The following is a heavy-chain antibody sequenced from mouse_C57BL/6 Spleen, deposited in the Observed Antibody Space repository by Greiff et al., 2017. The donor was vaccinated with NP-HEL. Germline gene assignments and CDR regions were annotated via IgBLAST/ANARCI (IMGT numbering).Heavy chain of an antibody. CDR2: INPGSGGT. CDR3: ARATGSYAMDY. V-gene: IGHV1-54*01. J-gene: IGHJ4*01. Sequence: QVQLQQSGAELVRPGTSVKVSCKASGYAFTNYLIGWVKQRPGQGLEWIGVINPGSGGTNYNEKFKGKATLTADKSSSTAYMQLSSLTSEDSAVYFCARATGSYAMDYWGQGTSVTVSS. D-gene: IGHD4-1*01. CDR1: GYAFTNYL.